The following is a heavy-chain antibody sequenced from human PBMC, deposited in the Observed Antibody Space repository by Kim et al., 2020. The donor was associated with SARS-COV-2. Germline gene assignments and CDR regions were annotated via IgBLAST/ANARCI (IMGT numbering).Heavy chain of an antibody. D-gene: IGHD3-3*01. CDR3: ARASSRRRFYYFDY. V-gene: IGHV3-48*02. J-gene: IGHJ4*02. CDR1: GFTFSSYS. CDR2: MSSSSSTI. Sequence: GGSLRLSCAASGFTFSSYSMNWVRQAPGKGLEWVSYMSSSSSTIYYADSVKGRFTISRDNAKNSLYLQMNSLQDEDTAVDYCARASSRRRFYYFDYWGQGTLLTVSS.